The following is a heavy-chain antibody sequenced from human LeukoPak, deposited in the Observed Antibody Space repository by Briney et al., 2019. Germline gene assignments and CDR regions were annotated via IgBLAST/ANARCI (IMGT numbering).Heavy chain of an antibody. J-gene: IGHJ4*02. Sequence: PGGSLRLSCAASGFTFSTYWMTWVRQAPGKGLEWVANIKEDGSQKYYVDSVKGRSTISRDNAKNSLYLQMNSLRAEDTAVYYCARVSQAYCGGDCYSGAFDYWGQGTLVTVSS. CDR3: ARVSQAYCGGDCYSGAFDY. V-gene: IGHV3-7*04. D-gene: IGHD2-21*02. CDR2: IKEDGSQK. CDR1: GFTFSTYW.